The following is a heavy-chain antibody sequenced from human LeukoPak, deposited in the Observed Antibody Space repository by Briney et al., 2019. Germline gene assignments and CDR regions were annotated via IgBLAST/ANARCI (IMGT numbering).Heavy chain of an antibody. D-gene: IGHD3-16*01. V-gene: IGHV3-21*01. J-gene: IGHJ3*02. Sequence: GGSLRLSCAASGFTFISYGMHWVRQAPGKGLEWVSSISSSSSYIYYADSVKGRFTISIDNAKNSLYLQMNSLRAEDTAVYYCARTIGGAFDIWGQGTMVTVSS. CDR3: ARTIGGAFDI. CDR1: GFTFISYG. CDR2: ISSSSSYI.